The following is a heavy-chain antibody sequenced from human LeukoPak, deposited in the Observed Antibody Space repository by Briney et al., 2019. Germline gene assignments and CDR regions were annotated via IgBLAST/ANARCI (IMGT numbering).Heavy chain of an antibody. J-gene: IGHJ2*01. CDR2: ISSGSYI. D-gene: IGHD6-19*01. V-gene: IGHV3-21*01. CDR3: ARLMFIAVGNWYFDL. CDR1: GFTFSTFG. Sequence: GGSPRLSCAASGFTFSTFGMIWVRQAPGKGLEWVSSISSGSYIYYADAVKARFTISRDNARNSLYLQMNSLRADDTAVYYCARLMFIAVGNWYFDLWGRGTLVTVSS.